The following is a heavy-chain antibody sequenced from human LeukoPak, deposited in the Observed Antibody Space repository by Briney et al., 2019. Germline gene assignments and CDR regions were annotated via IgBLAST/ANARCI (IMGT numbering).Heavy chain of an antibody. V-gene: IGHV3-30*04. Sequence: GGSLRLSCAASGFTFSSYAMHWVRQAPGKGLEWVTFISSDGSNKYYADSVKGRFTISRDNAKNSLYLQMNSLRAEDTAVYYCAELGITMIGGVWGKGTTVTISS. CDR2: ISSDGSNK. CDR3: AELGITMIGGV. CDR1: GFTFSSYA. J-gene: IGHJ6*04. D-gene: IGHD3-10*02.